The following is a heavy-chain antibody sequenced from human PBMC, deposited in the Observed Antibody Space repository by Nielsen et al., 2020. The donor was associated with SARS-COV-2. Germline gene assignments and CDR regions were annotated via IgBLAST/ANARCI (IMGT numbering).Heavy chain of an antibody. Sequence: SLKISCAASGFTFDDYAMHWVRQAPGKGLEWVSGISWNSGSIGYADSVKGRFTISRDNAKNSLYLQMNSLRAEDTAVYYCARSAWIRTGDYYYYGMDVWGQGTTVTVSS. V-gene: IGHV3-9*01. D-gene: IGHD5-18*01. J-gene: IGHJ6*02. CDR2: ISWNSGSI. CDR1: GFTFDDYA. CDR3: ARSAWIRTGDYYYYGMDV.